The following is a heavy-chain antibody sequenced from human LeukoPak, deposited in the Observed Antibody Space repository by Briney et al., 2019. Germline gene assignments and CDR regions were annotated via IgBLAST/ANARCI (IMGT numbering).Heavy chain of an antibody. J-gene: IGHJ1*01. V-gene: IGHV3-23*01. D-gene: IGHD3-22*01. Sequence: PGGSLRLSCAASGFTFSSYAMSWVRQAPGKGLEWVSAISGSGGSTYYADSVKGRFTISRDNSKNTLYLQMNSLRVEDTAVYYCAKPPYYYDSRGDSRPPFQHWGHGTLVTVSS. CDR3: AKPPYYYDSRGDSRPPFQH. CDR1: GFTFSSYA. CDR2: ISGSGGST.